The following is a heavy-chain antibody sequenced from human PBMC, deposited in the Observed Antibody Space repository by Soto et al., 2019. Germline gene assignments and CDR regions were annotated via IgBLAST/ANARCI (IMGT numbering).Heavy chain of an antibody. CDR2: INHSGST. J-gene: IGHJ6*02. V-gene: IGHV4-34*01. D-gene: IGHD3-10*01. Sequence: SETLSLTCAVYGGSSSGYYWSWIRRPPGKGLEWIGEINHSGSTNYNPSLKSRVTISVDTSKNQFSLKLSSVTAADTAVYYCARWGITMVRGVIIHYYYYGMDVWGQGTTVTVSS. CDR3: ARWGITMVRGVIIHYYYYGMDV. CDR1: GGSSSGYY.